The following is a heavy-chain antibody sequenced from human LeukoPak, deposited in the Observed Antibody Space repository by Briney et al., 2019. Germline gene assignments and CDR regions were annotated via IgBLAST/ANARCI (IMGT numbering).Heavy chain of an antibody. CDR3: ARAFSL. CDR2: INLNSGGT. D-gene: IGHD3-3*01. J-gene: IGHJ6*01. V-gene: IGHV1-2*02. CDR1: GYTFTSYY. Sequence: ASVKVSCKASGYTFTSYYMHWARQAPGQGLEWMGWINLNSGGTNYAQKFQGRVTMTRDTSTSTAYMEPSRLRSDDTGVYYCARAFSLSGPGAPGTLSS.